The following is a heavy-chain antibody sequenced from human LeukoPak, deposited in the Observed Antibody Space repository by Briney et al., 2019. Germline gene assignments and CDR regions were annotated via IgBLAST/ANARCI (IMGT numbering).Heavy chain of an antibody. V-gene: IGHV4-59*01. CDR1: GGSISNYH. CDR2: IYYSGST. J-gene: IGHJ6*02. Sequence: SETLSLTCTVSGGSISNYHWSWVRQPPGKGLEWIGYIYYSGSTNYNPSLKSRVSLSVDTSKNQFFLKLSSVTAADTAVYYCARFCSGGSCYYYALDVWGQGTTVIVSS. D-gene: IGHD2-15*01. CDR3: ARFCSGGSCYYYALDV.